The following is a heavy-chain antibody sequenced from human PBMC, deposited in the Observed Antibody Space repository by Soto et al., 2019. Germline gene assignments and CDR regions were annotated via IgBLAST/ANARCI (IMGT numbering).Heavy chain of an antibody. V-gene: IGHV4-4*02. D-gene: IGHD2-8*01. CDR2: IFYSGST. CDR3: VHHGGVPYYHDF. CDR1: GGSLSSSSW. J-gene: IGHJ4*02. Sequence: ETLSLTCAVSGGSLSSSSWWSWVRQPPGKTLEWLGEIFYSGSTKYNPSLNSRVTISADQSKNDFSLRLSSVTAADTAVYYCVHHGGVPYYHDFWGQGMLVTVSS.